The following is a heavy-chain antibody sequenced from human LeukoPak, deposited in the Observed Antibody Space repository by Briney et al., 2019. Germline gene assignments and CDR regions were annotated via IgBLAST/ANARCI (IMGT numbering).Heavy chain of an antibody. CDR1: GFTFSSSA. Sequence: GGSLRLSCAASGFTFSSSAMSWVRQVPGKGLEWVSGISASGGSTSYADSVRGRFTISRDNSKNTLYVQMNSLRDEDTAVYYCAKGIHSGSRGGSVCDIWGQGTVATVSS. CDR3: AKGIHSGSRGGSVCDI. J-gene: IGHJ3*02. D-gene: IGHD1-26*01. CDR2: ISASGGST. V-gene: IGHV3-23*01.